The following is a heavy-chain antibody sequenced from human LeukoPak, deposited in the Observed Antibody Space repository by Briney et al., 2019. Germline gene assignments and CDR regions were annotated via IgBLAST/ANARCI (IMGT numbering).Heavy chain of an antibody. D-gene: IGHD2-15*01. CDR1: GDFNSGAY. J-gene: IGHJ6*02. V-gene: IGHV4-34*01. CDR2: INHSGST. Sequence: SETLSLTCTVSGDFNSGAYWGWIRQPPGERLEWIGEINHSGSTNYNPSLKSRVTISVDTSKNQFSLKLSSVTAADTAVYYCARALRYCSGGSCYSPAYYYGMDVWGQGTTVTVSS. CDR3: ARALRYCSGGSCYSPAYYYGMDV.